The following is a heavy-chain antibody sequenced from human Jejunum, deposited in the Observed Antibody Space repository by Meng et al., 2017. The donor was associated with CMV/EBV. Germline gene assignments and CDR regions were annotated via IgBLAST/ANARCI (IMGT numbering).Heavy chain of an antibody. CDR2: INQDGSEK. CDR1: GFTYSTNW. CDR3: ATHWRGTGSYCLDY. Sequence: ASGFTYSTNWVSWVRQAPEEGMEWVTNINQDGSEKNYVDSVKGRYTISRDNDKNSLFLQMNSLGAEDTAVYYCATHWRGTGSYCLDYWGQGTLVTVSS. V-gene: IGHV3-7*01. J-gene: IGHJ4*02. D-gene: IGHD1-26*01.